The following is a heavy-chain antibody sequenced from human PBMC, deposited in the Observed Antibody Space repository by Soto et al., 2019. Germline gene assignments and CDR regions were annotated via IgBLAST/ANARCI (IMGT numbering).Heavy chain of an antibody. CDR2: ISYDGSNK. Sequence: GGSLRLSCAASGFTFSSYGMHWVRQAPGKGLEWVAVISYDGSNKYYADSVKGRFTISRDNSKNTLYLQMNSLRAEDTAVYYCAKDIPRTGTMVQLRYYYYGMDVWGQGTTVTVSS. V-gene: IGHV3-30*18. CDR1: GFTFSSYG. J-gene: IGHJ6*02. D-gene: IGHD1-7*01. CDR3: AKDIPRTGTMVQLRYYYYGMDV.